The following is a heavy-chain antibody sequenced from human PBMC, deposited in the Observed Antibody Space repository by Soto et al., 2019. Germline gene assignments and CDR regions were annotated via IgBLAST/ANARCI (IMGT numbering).Heavy chain of an antibody. CDR3: ARSIAARPPFFDI. D-gene: IGHD6-6*01. CDR2: IYPGDSDT. Sequence: LGESLKISCKGSGYSFTSYWIGWVRQMPGKGLEWMGIIYPGDSDTRYSPSFQGQVTISADKSISAAYLQWSSLKASDTAMYYCARSIAARPPFFDIWGQGXMVTVS. CDR1: GYSFTSYW. J-gene: IGHJ3*02. V-gene: IGHV5-51*01.